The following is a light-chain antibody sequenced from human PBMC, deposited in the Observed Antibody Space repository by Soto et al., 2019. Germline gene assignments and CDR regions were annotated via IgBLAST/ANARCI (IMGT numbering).Light chain of an antibody. V-gene: IGKV1-9*01. Sequence: DIQLTQSPSFLSASVGDRVTITCRASQGISSYLAWYQQKPGKAPKLLIYAASTLHSGVPSRFSGGRSGTEFTLTISSLQPEDFATYYCQQLNSYPPSFGQGTRL. CDR3: QQLNSYPPS. J-gene: IGKJ5*01. CDR2: AAS. CDR1: QGISSY.